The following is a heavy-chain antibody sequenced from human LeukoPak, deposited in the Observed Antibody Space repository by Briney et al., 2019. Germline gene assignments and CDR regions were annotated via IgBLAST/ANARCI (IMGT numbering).Heavy chain of an antibody. CDR2: IGTAGDT. CDR3: ARSLDYGEHFDY. CDR1: GLTFSSYD. V-gene: IGHV3-13*01. J-gene: IGHJ4*02. D-gene: IGHD4-17*01. Sequence: GGSLRLSCAASGLTFSSYDMHWVRQATGKGLEWVSAIGTAGDTYYPGSVKGRFTISRESAKNSLYLQMNSLRAGDTAVYYCARSLDYGEHFDYWGQGTLVTVSS.